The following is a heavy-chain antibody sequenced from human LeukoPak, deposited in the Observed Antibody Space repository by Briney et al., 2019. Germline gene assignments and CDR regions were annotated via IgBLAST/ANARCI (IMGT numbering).Heavy chain of an antibody. Sequence: GGSLRLSCAASGFTFSSYEMNSVRQAPGKRLEWDSYISSSGSTIYYADSVKGRFTTARDNAKNSLYLQMNSLRAEDTAVYYCARARTIPAAGTNRRKYFDYWGQGTLVTVSS. CDR3: ARARTIPAAGTNRRKYFDY. D-gene: IGHD6-13*01. CDR1: GFTFSSYE. V-gene: IGHV3-48*03. J-gene: IGHJ4*02. CDR2: ISSSGSTI.